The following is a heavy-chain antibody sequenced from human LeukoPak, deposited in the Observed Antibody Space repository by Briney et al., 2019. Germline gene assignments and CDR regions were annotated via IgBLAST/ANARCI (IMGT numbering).Heavy chain of an antibody. CDR1: GFTFSSYA. Sequence: PGGSLRLSCAASGFTFSSYAMSWVRQAPGKGLEWVSAISGSGGSTYYADSVKGQFTISRDNSKNTLYLQMNSLRAEDTAVYYCAKLDCSSTSCYEDYWGQGTLVTVSS. J-gene: IGHJ4*02. D-gene: IGHD2-2*01. CDR3: AKLDCSSTSCYEDY. CDR2: ISGSGGST. V-gene: IGHV3-23*01.